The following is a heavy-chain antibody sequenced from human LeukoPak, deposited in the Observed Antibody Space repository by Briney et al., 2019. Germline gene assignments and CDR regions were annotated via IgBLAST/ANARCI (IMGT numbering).Heavy chain of an antibody. Sequence: GGSLRLSCAASGFPFAPFWMTWVRQAPGKGPDFVATMNRDGSEAAYGNSVRGRFTISRDNAKNSLYLQMYSLRAEDTAVYYCARGIDEWLYLNYWGQGALVTVSS. CDR3: ARGIDEWLYLNY. V-gene: IGHV3-7*04. CDR2: MNRDGSEA. D-gene: IGHD3-3*01. J-gene: IGHJ4*02. CDR1: GFPFAPFW.